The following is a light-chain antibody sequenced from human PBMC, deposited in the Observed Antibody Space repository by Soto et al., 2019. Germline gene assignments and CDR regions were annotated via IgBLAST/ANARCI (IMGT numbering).Light chain of an antibody. CDR1: SSDVGSYNL. CDR2: EVT. CDR3: CSYAASDTVV. Sequence: QSALTQPASVSGSPGQSITISCTGTSSDVGSYNLVSWYQQHPGNAPKLMIYEVTKRPSGVSNRFSGSKSGNTASLTISGLQAEDEADYYCCSYAASDTVVFGGGTQLTVL. V-gene: IGLV2-23*02. J-gene: IGLJ2*01.